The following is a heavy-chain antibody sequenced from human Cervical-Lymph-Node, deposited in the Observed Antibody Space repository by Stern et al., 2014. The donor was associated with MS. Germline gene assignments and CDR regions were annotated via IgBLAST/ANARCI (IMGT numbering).Heavy chain of an antibody. CDR2: IIPMLNIA. J-gene: IGHJ4*02. CDR1: GGTFSSYA. CDR3: ARGGIDGYNFDY. Sequence: QVQLVESGAEVKKPGSSVKVSCKASGGTFSSYAFSWVRQAPGQGLEWMGRIIPMLNIASYAQKFQGRVTITADTSTIKAYMELSSLRSEDTAVYYCARGGIDGYNFDYWGQGTLVTVSS. D-gene: IGHD5-24*01. V-gene: IGHV1-69*09.